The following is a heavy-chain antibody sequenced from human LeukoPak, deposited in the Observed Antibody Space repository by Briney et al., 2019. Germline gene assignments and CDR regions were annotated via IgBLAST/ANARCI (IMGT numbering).Heavy chain of an antibody. CDR1: GFTFSSYE. D-gene: IGHD2-2*01. CDR2: ISSSSDYI. CDR3: ARSRKGYQLLSTNRDYYYMDV. Sequence: GGSLRLSCAASGFTFSSYEMNWVRQAPGKGLEWVSSISSSSDYIYYADSVKGRFTISRGNAKNSLYLQMNSLRAEDTAVYYCARSRKGYQLLSTNRDYYYMDVWGKGTTVTVSS. J-gene: IGHJ6*03. V-gene: IGHV3-21*01.